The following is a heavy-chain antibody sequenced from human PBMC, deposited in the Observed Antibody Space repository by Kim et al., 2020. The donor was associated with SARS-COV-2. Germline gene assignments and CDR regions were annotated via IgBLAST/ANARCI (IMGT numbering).Heavy chain of an antibody. CDR3: AKDYYYDSSGPWAFDI. Sequence: SVKGRFTISRDNAKNSLYLQMNSLRAEDTALYYCAKDYYYDSSGPWAFDIWGQGTMVTVSS. D-gene: IGHD3-22*01. J-gene: IGHJ3*02. V-gene: IGHV3-9*01.